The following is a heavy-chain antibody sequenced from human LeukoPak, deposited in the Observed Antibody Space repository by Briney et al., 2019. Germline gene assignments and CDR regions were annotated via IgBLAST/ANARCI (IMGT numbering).Heavy chain of an antibody. Sequence: PGGSLRLSCAASGFIVSENYMSWVRQAPGKGLEWVSTVYSGGLTFYADPVKGRLTISRDNSKNTLYLQMSSLRAEDTAVYYCVRDRWPGLGDFWGQGTTVTVSS. CDR2: VYSGGLT. CDR1: GFIVSENY. V-gene: IGHV3-66*01. D-gene: IGHD6-19*01. CDR3: VRDRWPGLGDF. J-gene: IGHJ6*02.